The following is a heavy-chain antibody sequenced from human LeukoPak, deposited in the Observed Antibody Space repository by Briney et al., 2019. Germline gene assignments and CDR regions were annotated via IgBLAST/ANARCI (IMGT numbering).Heavy chain of an antibody. Sequence: GESLKISRKGSGYSVTSYWIGWVRQIPGKGLELVVIIYPGASDTRYRPSFQGQVTISADKSISTAYLQWSSLKASDAAMYYCARVPSTVSHTVDYWGQGTLVTVSS. CDR2: IYPGASDT. CDR3: ARVPSTVSHTVDY. J-gene: IGHJ4*02. CDR1: GYSVTSYW. D-gene: IGHD4-17*01. V-gene: IGHV5-51*01.